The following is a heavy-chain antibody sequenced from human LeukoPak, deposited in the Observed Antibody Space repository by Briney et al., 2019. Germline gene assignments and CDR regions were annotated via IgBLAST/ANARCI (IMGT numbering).Heavy chain of an antibody. J-gene: IGHJ5*02. CDR1: GDSVSSSSAA. Sequence: SQTLSLTCAISGDSVSSSSAAWNWIRQSPSRGLEWLGRTYYRSKWYNDYAESVKSRISINADTSKNQFSLHLTSVTAADAAVYYCARDLGYSGFDWAPWGQGTLVTVSS. V-gene: IGHV6-1*01. D-gene: IGHD5-12*01. CDR3: ARDLGYSGFDWAP. CDR2: TYYRSKWYN.